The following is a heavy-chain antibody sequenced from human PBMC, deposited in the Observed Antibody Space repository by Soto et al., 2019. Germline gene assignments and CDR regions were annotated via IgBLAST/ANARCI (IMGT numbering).Heavy chain of an antibody. CDR3: ARGSTPRYYYYYYMDV. V-gene: IGHV3-7*01. CDR1: GFTFSSYW. D-gene: IGHD4-4*01. Sequence: GGSLRLSCAASGFTFSSYWMSWVRQAPGKGLEWVANIKQDGSEKYYVDSVKGRFTISRDNAKNSLYLQMNSLRAEDTAVYYCARGSTPRYYYYYYMDVWGKGTTVTVSS. CDR2: IKQDGSEK. J-gene: IGHJ6*03.